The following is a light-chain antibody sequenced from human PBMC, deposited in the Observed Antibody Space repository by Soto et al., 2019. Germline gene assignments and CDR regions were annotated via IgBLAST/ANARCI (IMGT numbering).Light chain of an antibody. CDR3: QNYDSAPIT. V-gene: IGKV1-27*01. J-gene: IGKJ5*01. Sequence: DIQMTQSPSSLSASVGDRVTITCRASQDIGNYLVWYQQKPGKVPKLLIYTASTLQPGVPSRFSGSGSGTDFTLTINSLQPDDIATYYCQNYDSAPITFGQGTRLEIK. CDR1: QDIGNY. CDR2: TAS.